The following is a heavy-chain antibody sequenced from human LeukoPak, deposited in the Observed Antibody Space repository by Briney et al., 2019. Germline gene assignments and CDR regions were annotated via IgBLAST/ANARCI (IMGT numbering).Heavy chain of an antibody. D-gene: IGHD1/OR15-1a*01. Sequence: SETLSLTCAVSGYSIRSGYYWGWIRQPPGKGLEWIGSTHHSGTTYYNPSPKRRVIISVDTAKNQFSLSLSSVTAADTAVYYCAREEETTNFYYWGQGTLVTVSS. V-gene: IGHV4-38-2*02. CDR3: AREEETTNFYY. CDR2: THHSGTT. J-gene: IGHJ4*02. CDR1: GYSIRSGYY.